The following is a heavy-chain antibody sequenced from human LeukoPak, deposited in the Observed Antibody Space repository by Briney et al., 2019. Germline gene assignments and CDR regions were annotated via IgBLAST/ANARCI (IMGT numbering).Heavy chain of an antibody. CDR3: ARQTGSGLFILP. Sequence: PSETLSLTCTFSGVSISSSNSYGGWIRQPPGKGLEWIGSIYYSGNTYYNASLKSQVSISIDTSKNQFSLRLTSVTAADTAVYYCARQTGSGLFILPGGKGTLVTVSS. V-gene: IGHV4-39*01. J-gene: IGHJ4*02. D-gene: IGHD3/OR15-3a*01. CDR2: IYYSGNT. CDR1: GVSISSSNSY.